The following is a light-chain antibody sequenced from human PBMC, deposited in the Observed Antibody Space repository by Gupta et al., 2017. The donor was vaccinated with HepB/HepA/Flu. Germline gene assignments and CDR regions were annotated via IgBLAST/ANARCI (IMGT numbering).Light chain of an antibody. Sequence: DIQMTQSPSSLSASVGDRVTITCRTSQSISNYLTWSQHKPGKAPKVLIYAASSLQSGVPSRFSGSGSGTDFTLTISRLQPEDFATYCCLQTDSNPSTFGQGTKLEIK. V-gene: IGKV1-39*01. CDR3: LQTDSNPST. CDR1: QSISNY. CDR2: AAS. J-gene: IGKJ2*01.